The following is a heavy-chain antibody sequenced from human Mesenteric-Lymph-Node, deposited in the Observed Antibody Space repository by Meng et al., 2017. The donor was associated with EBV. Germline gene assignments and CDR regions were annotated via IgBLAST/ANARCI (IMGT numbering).Heavy chain of an antibody. CDR1: GGSISSSSYY. Sequence: QLPLQGWGPGLVKPSETLSLTCTVSGGSISSSSYYWGWIRQPPGKGLEWIGSIYYSGSTYYNPSLKSRVTISVDTSKNQFSLKLSSVTAADTAVYYCASRGYSYGSLGFDYWGQGTLVTVSS. CDR2: IYYSGST. V-gene: IGHV4-39*01. D-gene: IGHD5-18*01. CDR3: ASRGYSYGSLGFDY. J-gene: IGHJ4*02.